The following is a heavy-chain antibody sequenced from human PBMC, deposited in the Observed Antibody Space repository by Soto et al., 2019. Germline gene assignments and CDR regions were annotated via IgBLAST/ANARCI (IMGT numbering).Heavy chain of an antibody. CDR3: VKDRDSNSWPSRDV. CDR1: GDGFTRNG. V-gene: IGHV1-18*01. D-gene: IGHD3-22*01. Sequence: SVKVSCKTSGDGFTRNGSSWVRQAPGQGLEWMGWISPKSGSIKYAEKFQGRVIMTTDTSTSTAYIDLRSLRSDDTAVYYCVKDRDSNSWPSRDVWGPGTTVTFSS. J-gene: IGHJ6*02. CDR2: ISPKSGSI.